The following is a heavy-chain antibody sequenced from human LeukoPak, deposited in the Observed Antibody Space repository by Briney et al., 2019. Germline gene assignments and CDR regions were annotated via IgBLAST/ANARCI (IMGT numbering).Heavy chain of an antibody. J-gene: IGHJ5*02. D-gene: IGHD3-10*01. CDR1: GYTFTSYD. V-gene: IGHV1-8*01. Sequence: ASVKVSGKASGYTFTSYDINWVRQATGQGLEWMGWMNPNSGNTGYAQKFQGRVTTTRNTSISTAYMGLSSLRSEDTAVYYCARGAGIWFGDNWFDPWGQGTLVTVSS. CDR2: MNPNSGNT. CDR3: ARGAGIWFGDNWFDP.